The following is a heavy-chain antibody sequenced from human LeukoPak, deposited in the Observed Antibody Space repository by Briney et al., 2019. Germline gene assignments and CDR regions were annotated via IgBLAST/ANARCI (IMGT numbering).Heavy chain of an antibody. J-gene: IGHJ4*02. D-gene: IGHD5-18*01. CDR2: ISSSSSTI. V-gene: IGHV3-48*02. CDR1: GFTSSSYT. CDR3: ARDRSYGPYYFDY. Sequence: PGGSLRLSCAASGFTSSSYTMNWVRRAPGKGLEWVSYISSSSSTIYYADSVKGRFTISRDNAKNSLYLQMNSLRDEDTAVYYCARDRSYGPYYFDYWGQGTLVTVSS.